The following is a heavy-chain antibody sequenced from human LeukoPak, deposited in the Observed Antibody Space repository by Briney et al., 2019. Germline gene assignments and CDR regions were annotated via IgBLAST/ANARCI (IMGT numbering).Heavy chain of an antibody. CDR2: IWYDGSNK. Sequence: GRSLRLSCAASGFTFSNYGMHWVRQAPGKGLEWVAVIWYDGSNKYYADSVKGRFTISRDNSKNTLYLQMNSLRAEDTAVYYCAKGGGEEVVVVPAAIASYYYMDVWGKGTTVTVSS. CDR1: GFTFSNYG. D-gene: IGHD2-2*01. J-gene: IGHJ6*03. CDR3: AKGGGEEVVVVPAAIASYYYMDV. V-gene: IGHV3-33*06.